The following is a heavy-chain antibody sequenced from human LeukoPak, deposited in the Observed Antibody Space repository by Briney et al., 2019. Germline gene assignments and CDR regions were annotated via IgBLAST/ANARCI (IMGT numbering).Heavy chain of an antibody. V-gene: IGHV1-8*01. Sequence: ASVKVSCKASGYTFTSYDINWVRQATGQGLEWMGWMNPNSGNTGYAQKFQGRVTMTRNTSISTAYMELSSLRSEDTAVYYCARARSPSSGYLLRDHNWFDPWGQGTLVTVSS. D-gene: IGHD3-22*01. CDR3: ARARSPSSGYLLRDHNWFDP. CDR1: GYTFTSYD. CDR2: MNPNSGNT. J-gene: IGHJ5*02.